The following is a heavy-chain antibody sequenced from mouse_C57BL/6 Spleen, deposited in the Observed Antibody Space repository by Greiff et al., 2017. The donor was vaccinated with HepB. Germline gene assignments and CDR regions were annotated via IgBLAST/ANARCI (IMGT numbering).Heavy chain of an antibody. CDR1: GYAFSSSW. J-gene: IGHJ2*01. D-gene: IGHD1-1*01. CDR3: ASVTTVVASFDY. CDR2: IYPGDGDT. V-gene: IGHV1-82*01. Sequence: QVQLQQSGPELVKPGASVKISCKASGYAFSSSWMNWVKQRPGKGLEWIGRIYPGDGDTNYNGKFKGKATLTADKSSSTAYMQLSSLTSEDSAVYFCASVTTVVASFDYWGQGTTLTVSS.